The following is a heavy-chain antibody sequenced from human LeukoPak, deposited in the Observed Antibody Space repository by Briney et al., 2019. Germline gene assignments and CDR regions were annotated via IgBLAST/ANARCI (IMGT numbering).Heavy chain of an antibody. D-gene: IGHD6-13*01. V-gene: IGHV3-21*04. CDR2: ISSSSSYI. Sequence: GGSLRLSCAASGFTFSSYSMNWVRQAPGKGLEWVSSISSSSSYIYYADSVKGRFTISRDNAKNSLYLQMNSLRAEDTAVYYCALLGPAAARYYYYGMDVWGQGTTVTVSS. J-gene: IGHJ6*02. CDR1: GFTFSSYS. CDR3: ALLGPAAARYYYYGMDV.